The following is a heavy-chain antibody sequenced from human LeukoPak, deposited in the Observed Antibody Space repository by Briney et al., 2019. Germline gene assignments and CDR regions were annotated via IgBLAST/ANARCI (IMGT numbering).Heavy chain of an antibody. CDR3: ARAFYRYDILTGYYDYYYFDY. D-gene: IGHD3-9*01. CDR1: GYIFTSYA. V-gene: IGHV1-3*01. CDR2: INAGNGNT. J-gene: IGHJ4*02. Sequence: GASVKVSCKASGYIFTSYAMHWVRQAPGQRLEWMGWINAGNGNTKYSQKFQGRVTITRDTSASTAYMELRRLRSEDTAVYFCARAFYRYDILTGYYDYYYFDYWGQGTLVTVSS.